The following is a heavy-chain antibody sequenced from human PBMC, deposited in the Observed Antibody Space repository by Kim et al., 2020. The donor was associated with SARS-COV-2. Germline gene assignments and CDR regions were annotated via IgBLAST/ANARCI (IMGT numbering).Heavy chain of an antibody. V-gene: IGHV4-4*07. D-gene: IGHD4-17*01. J-gene: IGHJ3*02. CDR3: AKVPVTTVAFDM. Sequence: NYTPPLKRRVTMSVDTSKNQFSLKLTSVTAADTAVYYCAKVPVTTVAFDMWGQGTMVTVSS.